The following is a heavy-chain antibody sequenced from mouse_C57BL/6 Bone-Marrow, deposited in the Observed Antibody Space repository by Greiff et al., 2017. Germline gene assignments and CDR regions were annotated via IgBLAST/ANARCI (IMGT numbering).Heavy chain of an antibody. CDR2: IDPSDSYT. D-gene: IGHD3-1*01. CDR1: GYTFTSYW. Sequence: QVQLQQPGAELVMPGASVKLSCKASGYTFTSYWMHWVKQRPGQGLEWIGEIDPSDSYTNSNQKFKGKSTLTVDKSSSTAYMQRSSLTSEDSAVYYCATNGPFAYWGQGTLVTVSA. J-gene: IGHJ3*01. V-gene: IGHV1-69*01. CDR3: ATNGPFAY.